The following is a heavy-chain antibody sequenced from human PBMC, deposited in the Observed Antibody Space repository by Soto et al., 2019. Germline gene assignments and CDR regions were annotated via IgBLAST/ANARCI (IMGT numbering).Heavy chain of an antibody. CDR1: GFTFNSYS. V-gene: IGHV3-48*02. CDR3: ARACGSGCYRASDY. CDR2: ISDSGRSI. D-gene: IGHD6-19*01. J-gene: IGHJ4*02. Sequence: PGGSLRLSCAASGFTFNSYSMNWVRQAPGKGLEWVSYISDSGRSIYYADSVSGRFTISRDNAKNSLYLQMNSLRDEDTAVYYCARACGSGCYRASDYWGQGTLVTVSS.